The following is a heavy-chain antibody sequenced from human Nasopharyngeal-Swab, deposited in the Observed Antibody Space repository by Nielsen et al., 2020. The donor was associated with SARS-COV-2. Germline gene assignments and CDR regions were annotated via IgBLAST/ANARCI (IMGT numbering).Heavy chain of an antibody. Sequence: GGSLRLSCAASGFTFSSYSMNWVRQAPGKGLEWVSSISSSSSYIYYADSVKGRFTVSRDNAKNSLYLQMNSLRAEDTAVYYCAVSSWQDFDPWGQGTLVTVSS. CDR3: AVSSWQDFDP. CDR1: GFTFSSYS. V-gene: IGHV3-21*01. D-gene: IGHD6-13*01. J-gene: IGHJ5*02. CDR2: ISSSSSYI.